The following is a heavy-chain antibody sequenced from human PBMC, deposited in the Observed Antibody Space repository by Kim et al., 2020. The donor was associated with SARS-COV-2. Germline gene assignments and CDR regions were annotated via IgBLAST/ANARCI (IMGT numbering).Heavy chain of an antibody. D-gene: IGHD2-21*01. J-gene: IGHJ4*02. CDR3: AREVQHSNSFDY. V-gene: IGHV1-2*02. Sequence: KHAPKFQGRGTVTRETAINTAYMELTRLTSDDTAVYYCAREVQHSNSFDYWGQGTLVTVSS.